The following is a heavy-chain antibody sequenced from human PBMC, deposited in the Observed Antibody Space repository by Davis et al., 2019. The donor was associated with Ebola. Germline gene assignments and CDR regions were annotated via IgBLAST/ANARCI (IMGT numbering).Heavy chain of an antibody. CDR1: GGSISSSSYY. CDR2: IYYSGST. D-gene: IGHD6-19*01. J-gene: IGHJ4*02. CDR3: ARLGYSSGWYRTSDY. V-gene: IGHV4-39*07. Sequence: MPSETLSLTCTVSGGSISSSSYYWGWIRQPPGKGLEWIGSIYYSGSTYYNPSLKSRVTISVDTSKNQFSLKLSSVTAADTAVYYCARLGYSSGWYRTSDYWGQGTLVTVSS.